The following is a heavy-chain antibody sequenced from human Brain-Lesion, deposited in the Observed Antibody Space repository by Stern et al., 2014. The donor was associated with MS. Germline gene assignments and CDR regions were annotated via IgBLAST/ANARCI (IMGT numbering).Heavy chain of an antibody. J-gene: IGHJ4*02. Sequence: VQLVESGPGLVKPSETLSLTCTVSGGSVSSRSYYWDWIRLPPGKGLEWIGNIYYNGSTFYSPSLKSRVTISVDTSKNQSPLKLSSVTAADTAVYYCARRTFFYDGSGYQNRPFDYWGQGTLVTVSS. CDR3: ARRTFFYDGSGYQNRPFDY. D-gene: IGHD3-22*01. CDR1: GGSVSSRSYY. CDR2: IYYNGST. V-gene: IGHV4-39*01.